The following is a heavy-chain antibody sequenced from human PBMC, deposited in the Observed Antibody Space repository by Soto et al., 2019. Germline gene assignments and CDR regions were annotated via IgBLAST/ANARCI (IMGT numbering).Heavy chain of an antibody. CDR1: GFSFSSCG. CDR3: ALLESDWNDHFDF. J-gene: IGHJ4*02. D-gene: IGHD1-1*01. V-gene: IGHV3-30*03. CDR2: ISYDGTDE. Sequence: GGSLRLSCAASGFSFSSCGMHWVRQAPGKGLEWVAMISYDGTDEYYADSVKGRFTISRDNSKNAVYLQMNSLRAEDTAVYYFALLESDWNDHFDFRGQGTLVTLSS.